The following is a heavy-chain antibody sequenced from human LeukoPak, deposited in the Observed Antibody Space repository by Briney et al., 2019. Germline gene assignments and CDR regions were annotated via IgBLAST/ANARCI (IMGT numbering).Heavy chain of an antibody. CDR1: GYTFTGYY. D-gene: IGHD6-19*01. CDR2: INPNRGGT. V-gene: IGHV1-2*02. CDR3: SSAIAVAGYDY. Sequence: ASVKVSCKASGYTFTGYYMHWVRQAPGQGLEWMGWINPNRGGTNYAQKFQGRVTMTRDTAISTAYMELSRLRSDDTAVYYCSSAIAVAGYDYWGQGTLVTVSS. J-gene: IGHJ4*02.